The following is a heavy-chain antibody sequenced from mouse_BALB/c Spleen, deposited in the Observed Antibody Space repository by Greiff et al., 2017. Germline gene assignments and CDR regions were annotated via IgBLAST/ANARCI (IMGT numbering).Heavy chain of an antibody. Sequence: VQLQQSGPSLVQPSQSLSITCTVSGFSLTSYGVHWVRQPPGKGLEWLGVIWAGGSTNYNSALMSRLSISKDNSKSQVFLKMNSLQTDDTAMYYCARHYYGSRNAMDYWGQGTSVTVSS. CDR3: ARHYYGSRNAMDY. D-gene: IGHD1-1*01. V-gene: IGHV2-9*02. CDR2: IWAGGST. CDR1: GFSLTSYG. J-gene: IGHJ4*01.